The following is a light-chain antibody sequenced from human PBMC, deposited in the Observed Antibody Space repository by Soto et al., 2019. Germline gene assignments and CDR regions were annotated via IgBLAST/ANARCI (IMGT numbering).Light chain of an antibody. V-gene: IGKV1-27*01. J-gene: IGKJ5*01. Sequence: DIQMTQSPSSLSASVGDRVTITCRASQGISNYLAWYQQKPGQVPKLLIYVASTLQSGVPSRFSGRRSGTDFSLSISSLQPEDVATYYCQNYNSAPITFGQGTRLEIK. CDR1: QGISNY. CDR2: VAS. CDR3: QNYNSAPIT.